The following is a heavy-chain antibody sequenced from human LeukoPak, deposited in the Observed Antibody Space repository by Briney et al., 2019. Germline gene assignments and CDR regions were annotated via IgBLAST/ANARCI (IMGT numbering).Heavy chain of an antibody. D-gene: IGHD1-26*01. Sequence: SETLSLTCTVSGGSISSSSYYWGWIRQPPGKGPEWIGSIYYSGSTYYNPSLKSRVTISVDTSKNQFSLKLSSVTAADTAVYYCARRGIVGAFDYWGQGTLVTVSS. CDR2: IYYSGST. J-gene: IGHJ4*02. V-gene: IGHV4-39*01. CDR3: ARRGIVGAFDY. CDR1: GGSISSSSYY.